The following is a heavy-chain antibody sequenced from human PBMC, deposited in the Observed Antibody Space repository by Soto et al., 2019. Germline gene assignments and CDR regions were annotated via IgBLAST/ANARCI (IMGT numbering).Heavy chain of an antibody. D-gene: IGHD3-3*01. V-gene: IGHV1-8*01. CDR3: ARALPYYDFWSGYQSQYYFDY. J-gene: IGHJ4*02. CDR2: MNPNSGNT. Sequence: QVPLVQSGAEVKKPGASVKVSCKASGYTFTSYDINWVRQATGQGLEWMGWMNPNSGNTGYAQKFQGRVTMTRNTSISTAYMELSSLRSEDTAVYYCARALPYYDFWSGYQSQYYFDYWGQGTLVTVSS. CDR1: GYTFTSYD.